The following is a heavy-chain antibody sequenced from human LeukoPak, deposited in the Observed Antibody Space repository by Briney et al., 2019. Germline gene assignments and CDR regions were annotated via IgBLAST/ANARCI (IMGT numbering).Heavy chain of an antibody. V-gene: IGHV4-34*01. J-gene: IGHJ5*01. CDR2: INYSGGT. D-gene: IGHD5-18*01. CDR3: ARAKDSYGKVFDC. Sequence: SETLSLTCEVYGGSFSDYYWSWIRQPPGKGLEWIGEINYSGGTSYNPSLKSRVTMSVDTSKNQFSVKLTSVTAADTAVYYCARAKDSYGKVFDCWGQGTLVTVSS. CDR1: GGSFSDYY.